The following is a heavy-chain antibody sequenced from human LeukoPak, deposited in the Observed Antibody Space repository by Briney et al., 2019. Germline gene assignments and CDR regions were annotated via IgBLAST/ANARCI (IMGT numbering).Heavy chain of an antibody. D-gene: IGHD3-22*01. V-gene: IGHV4-30-4*01. CDR3: ARPYYYDSRIDP. J-gene: IGHJ5*02. CDR2: MYYSGST. CDR1: GGSISSGDYY. Sequence: SQTLSLTCTGSGGSISSGDYYWSWIRQPPGKGLEGVAYMYYSGSTYYNPSLKSRVTMSADTSKNQLSLKLSSVTAADTAVYYCARPYYYDSRIDPWGQGILVTVSS.